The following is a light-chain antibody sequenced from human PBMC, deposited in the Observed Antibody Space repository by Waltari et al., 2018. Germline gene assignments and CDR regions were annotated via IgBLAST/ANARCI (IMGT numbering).Light chain of an antibody. CDR3: QHRNNWPLT. CDR1: QSVWSS. V-gene: IGKV3-11*01. Sequence: ELVLTQSPATLPLSPGERPPLSCWPGQSVWSSLAWYQQKDGKAPRLLIYDVYNRATGTPARFGGSGSVTDFTLTISSLEPEDFAVYYCQHRNNWPLTFGQGTRLEIK. J-gene: IGKJ5*01. CDR2: DVY.